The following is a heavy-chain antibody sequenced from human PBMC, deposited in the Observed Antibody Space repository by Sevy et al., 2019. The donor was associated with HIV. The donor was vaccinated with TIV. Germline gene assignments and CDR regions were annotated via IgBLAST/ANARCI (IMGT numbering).Heavy chain of an antibody. V-gene: IGHV3-30*04. D-gene: IGHD3-22*01. J-gene: IGHJ4*02. Sequence: GGSLRLSCAASGFTFSTHAMHWVRQAPGKGLEWVAIISYDGNIEYYLDSVKGRFTISRDDSKNTLYLQMNSLRSEDTALYYCARDLGYESTGYLPLFDNWGQGTLVTVSS. CDR2: ISYDGNIE. CDR3: ARDLGYESTGYLPLFDN. CDR1: GFTFSTHA.